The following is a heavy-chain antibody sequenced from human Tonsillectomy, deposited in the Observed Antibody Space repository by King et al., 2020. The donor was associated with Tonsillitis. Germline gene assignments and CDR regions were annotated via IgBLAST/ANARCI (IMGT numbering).Heavy chain of an antibody. Sequence: VQLVESGGGLVQPGRSLRLSCATSGFTFDDYAMHWVRQAPGKGLEWVSGISWNSGNIGYADSVKGRFTISRDNAKKSLYLQMNSLRAEDTALYYCAKDIGGIRRTLFDSWGQGTLVTVSS. CDR2: ISWNSGNI. J-gene: IGHJ4*02. V-gene: IGHV3-9*01. CDR1: GFTFDDYA. CDR3: AKDIGGIRRTLFDS. D-gene: IGHD1-14*01.